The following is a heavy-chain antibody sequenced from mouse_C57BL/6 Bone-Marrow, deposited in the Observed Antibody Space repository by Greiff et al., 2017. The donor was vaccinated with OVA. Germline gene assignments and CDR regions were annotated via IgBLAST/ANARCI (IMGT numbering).Heavy chain of an antibody. CDR1: GFNIKAAY. Sequence: VQLQQSGAELVRPGASVKLSCTASGFNIKAAYRHWVKQRPEQGLEWIGWIVPENGDTEYASKFQGKATITADTSSNTAYLQLSSLTSEDTAVYYCTSYGNFDYWGQGTTLTVSS. D-gene: IGHD2-1*01. V-gene: IGHV14-4*01. CDR3: TSYGNFDY. CDR2: IVPENGDT. J-gene: IGHJ2*01.